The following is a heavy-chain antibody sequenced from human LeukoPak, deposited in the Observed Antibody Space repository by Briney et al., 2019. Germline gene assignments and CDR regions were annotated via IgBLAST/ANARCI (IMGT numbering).Heavy chain of an antibody. V-gene: IGHV1-18*01. CDR1: GGTLSSYA. D-gene: IGHD4-17*01. CDR3: ARGMTTVTRYYYYGMDV. J-gene: IGHJ6*02. Sequence: ASVKVSCKASGGTLSSYAISWVRQAPGQGLEWMGWISAYNGNTNYAQKLQGRVTMTTDTSTSTAYMELRSLRSDDTAVYYCARGMTTVTRYYYYGMDVWGQGTTVTVSS. CDR2: ISAYNGNT.